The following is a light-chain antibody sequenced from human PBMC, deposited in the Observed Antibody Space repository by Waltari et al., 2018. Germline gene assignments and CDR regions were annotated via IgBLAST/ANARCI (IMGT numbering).Light chain of an antibody. Sequence: DIVMTQSPDSLAVSLGERATINCKSSQSVLYSSNNKNYLAWYQQKQGQPPKLLIYWASTRESGVPDRFSGSVSGTDFTLSISSLHAEYLAVYYCQHYYSPPWTFSQAATVEI. CDR3: QHYYSPPWT. V-gene: IGKV4-1*01. J-gene: IGKJ1*01. CDR1: QSVLYSSNNKNY. CDR2: WAS.